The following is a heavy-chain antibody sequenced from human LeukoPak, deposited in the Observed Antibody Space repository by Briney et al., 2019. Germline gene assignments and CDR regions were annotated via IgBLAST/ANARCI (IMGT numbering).Heavy chain of an antibody. CDR3: AKDRSPYSSSWEDAFDY. D-gene: IGHD6-13*01. CDR1: GFTFSSYA. CDR2: ISSSGSTI. Sequence: PGGSLRLSCAASGFTFSSYAMSWVRQAPGKGLEWVSYISSSGSTIYYADSVKGRFTISRDNAKNSLYLQMNNLRAEDTAVYYCAKDRSPYSSSWEDAFDYWGQGTLVTVSS. J-gene: IGHJ4*02. V-gene: IGHV3-48*04.